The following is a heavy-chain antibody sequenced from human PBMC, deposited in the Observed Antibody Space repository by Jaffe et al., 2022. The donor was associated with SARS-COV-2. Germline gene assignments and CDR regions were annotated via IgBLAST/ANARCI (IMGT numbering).Heavy chain of an antibody. CDR3: ARDTIVGATYYYYGMDV. CDR2: IYSGGST. Sequence: EVQLVESGGGLIQPGGSLRLSCAASGFTVSSNYMSWVRQAPGKGLEWVSVIYSGGSTYYADSVKGRFTISRDNSKNTLYLQMNSLRAEDTAVYYCARDTIVGATYYYYGMDVWGQGTTVTVSS. CDR1: GFTVSSNY. V-gene: IGHV3-53*01. D-gene: IGHD1-26*01. J-gene: IGHJ6*02.